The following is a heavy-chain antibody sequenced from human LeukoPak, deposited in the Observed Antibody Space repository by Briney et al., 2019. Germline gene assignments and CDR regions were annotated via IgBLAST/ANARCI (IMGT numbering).Heavy chain of an antibody. CDR3: AGRTDYAFHY. V-gene: IGHV5-51*01. CDR1: GFIFTNYW. J-gene: IGHJ4*02. Sequence: GESLKISCKGSGFIFTNYWIGWVRQMPGKGLEGMGIIYPGDSDTRYSPSFQGQVTIAADKSISTAYLQWSSLKASDTAMYYCAGRTDYAFHYWGQGTLVTVSS. CDR2: IYPGDSDT. D-gene: IGHD3-16*01.